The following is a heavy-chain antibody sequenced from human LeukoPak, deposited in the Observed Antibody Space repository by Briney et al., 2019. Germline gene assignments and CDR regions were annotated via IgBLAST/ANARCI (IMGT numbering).Heavy chain of an antibody. CDR1: GFTFSNYA. CDR2: ITGNGGGT. CDR3: AKVHGRYSTYFYFDL. D-gene: IGHD1-26*01. J-gene: IGHJ2*01. V-gene: IGHV3-23*01. Sequence: GGSLRLSCAASGFTFSNYAMSWVRQAPGKGLEWVSAITGNGGGTYYADSVKGRFTISRDNSKNTLSLQMNTLRAEDTAVYYCAKVHGRYSTYFYFDLWGRGTLVTVSS.